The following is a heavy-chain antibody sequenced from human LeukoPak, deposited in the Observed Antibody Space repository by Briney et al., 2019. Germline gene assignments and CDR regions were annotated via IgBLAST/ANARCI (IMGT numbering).Heavy chain of an antibody. CDR3: ARGYRGIVVVPAAISAFDI. V-gene: IGHV4-30-4*08. Sequence: PLETLSLTCTVSGGSISSGDYYWSWIRQPPGKGLGWIGYIYYSGSTYYNPSLKSRVTISVDTSKNQFSLKLSSVTAADTAVYYCARGYRGIVVVPAAISAFDIWGQGTMVTVSS. CDR1: GGSISSGDYY. J-gene: IGHJ3*02. D-gene: IGHD2-2*02. CDR2: IYYSGST.